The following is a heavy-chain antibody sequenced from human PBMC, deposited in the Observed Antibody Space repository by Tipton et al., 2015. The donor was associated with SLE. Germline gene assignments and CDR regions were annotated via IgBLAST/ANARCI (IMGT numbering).Heavy chain of an antibody. CDR3: ARGGYNSGWYRDGWYFDL. CDR1: GGSISSSSYY. Sequence: TLSLTCTVSGGSISSSSYYWGWIRQPPGKGLEWIGEINHSGSTNYNPSLKSRVTISVDTSKNQFSLKLSSVTAADTAVYYCARGGYNSGWYRDGWYFDLWGRGTLVTVSS. D-gene: IGHD6-19*01. V-gene: IGHV4-39*07. J-gene: IGHJ2*01. CDR2: INHSGST.